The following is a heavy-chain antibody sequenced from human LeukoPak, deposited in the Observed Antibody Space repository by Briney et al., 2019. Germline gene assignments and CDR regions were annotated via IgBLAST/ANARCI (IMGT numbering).Heavy chain of an antibody. CDR2: IYHSGSI. J-gene: IGHJ4*02. CDR3: ARVHGLNVPWYFDY. V-gene: IGHV4-4*02. CDR1: GGSISSSNC. D-gene: IGHD2-8*01. Sequence: PSGTLSLTCAVSGGSISSSNCWSWVRQPPGKGLEWIGEIYHSGSINYNPSLKSRVTISVDKSKNQFSLNLSSVTAADTAMYYCARVHGLNVPWYFDYWGQGTLVTVSS.